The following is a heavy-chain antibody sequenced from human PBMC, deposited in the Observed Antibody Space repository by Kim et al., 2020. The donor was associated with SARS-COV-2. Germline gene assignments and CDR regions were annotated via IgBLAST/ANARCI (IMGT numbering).Heavy chain of an antibody. J-gene: IGHJ6*02. Sequence: ASVKVSCKASGYTFTGFYIHWVRQAPGQGLEWMGRINPNSGGTNYAQKFQGRVTMTRDTSISTAYMELSRLRSDDTAVYYCARDRGIMIFGVVSPMASGEGDCGMDVWGQGTTVTVSS. D-gene: IGHD3-3*01. CDR1: GYTFTGFY. CDR2: INPNSGGT. V-gene: IGHV1-2*06. CDR3: ARDRGIMIFGVVSPMASGEGDCGMDV.